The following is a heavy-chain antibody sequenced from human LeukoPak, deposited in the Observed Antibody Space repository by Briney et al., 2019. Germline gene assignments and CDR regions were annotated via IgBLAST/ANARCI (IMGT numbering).Heavy chain of an antibody. CDR2: IYPGDSDT. J-gene: IGHJ4*02. CDR3: ARQNLGYSGYEESDSSCDY. Sequence: GESLKISCKGSGYSFTSYWIGWVRQMPGKGLEWMGIIYPGDSDTRYSPSFQGQVTISADKSISTAYLQWSSLKASDTAMYYCARQNLGYSGYEESDSSCDYWGQGTLVTVSS. D-gene: IGHD5-12*01. CDR1: GYSFTSYW. V-gene: IGHV5-51*01.